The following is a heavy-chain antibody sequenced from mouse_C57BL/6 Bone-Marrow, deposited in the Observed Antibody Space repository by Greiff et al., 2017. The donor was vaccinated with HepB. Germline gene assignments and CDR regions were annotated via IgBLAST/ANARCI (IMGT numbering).Heavy chain of an antibody. Sequence: EVHLVESGGGLVKPGGSLKLSCAASGITFSSYAMSWVRQTPEKRLEWVATISDGGSYTYYPDNVKGRFTISRDNAKNNLYLQMSHLKSEDTAMYYCARDYYYGSTYYYAMDYWGQGTSVTVSS. J-gene: IGHJ4*01. CDR3: ARDYYYGSTYYYAMDY. CDR2: ISDGGSYT. V-gene: IGHV5-4*01. D-gene: IGHD1-1*01. CDR1: GITFSSYA.